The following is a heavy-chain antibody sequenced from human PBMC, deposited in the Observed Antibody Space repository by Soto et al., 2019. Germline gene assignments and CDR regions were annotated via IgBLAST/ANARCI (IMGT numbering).Heavy chain of an antibody. CDR3: ARGWDNWNYVDY. D-gene: IGHD1-20*01. J-gene: IGHJ4*02. CDR1: GGSFSAYY. CDR2: INHSGST. V-gene: IGHV4-34*01. Sequence: SETLSLTCAVYGGSFSAYYWSWIRQPPGKGLEWIGEINHSGSTNYNPSLKSRVTISVDTSKNQFSLKLRSVTAADTAVYYCARGWDNWNYVDYWGQGTLVTVSS.